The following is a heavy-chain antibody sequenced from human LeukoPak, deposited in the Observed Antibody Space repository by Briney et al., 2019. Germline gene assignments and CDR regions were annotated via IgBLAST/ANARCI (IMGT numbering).Heavy chain of an antibody. J-gene: IGHJ6*03. CDR1: VLTLSHYG. CDR3: AKYYGDDPDYNSYMDV. D-gene: IGHD4-17*01. V-gene: IGHV3-23*01. CDR2: ISGSGYST. Sequence: AVALRLAWAASVLTLSHYGMSWVRQAPGRGLQWVSAISGSGYSTYYADSVKGRFTIARNNFKNTLVRQMKSRRADEPAVYYWAKYYGDDPDYNSYMDVWGKGTTVTITS.